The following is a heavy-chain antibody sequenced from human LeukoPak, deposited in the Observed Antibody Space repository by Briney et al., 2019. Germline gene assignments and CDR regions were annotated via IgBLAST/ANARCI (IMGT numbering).Heavy chain of an antibody. CDR1: GFTFSSYS. Sequence: KPGGSLRLSCAASGFTFSSYSMNWVRQAPGKGLEWVSSISSSSSYIYYADSVKGRFTISRDNAKNSLYLQMNSLRAEGTAVYYCASGAYEDHDYWGQGTLVTVSP. J-gene: IGHJ4*02. D-gene: IGHD3-22*01. V-gene: IGHV3-21*01. CDR3: ASGAYEDHDY. CDR2: ISSSSSYI.